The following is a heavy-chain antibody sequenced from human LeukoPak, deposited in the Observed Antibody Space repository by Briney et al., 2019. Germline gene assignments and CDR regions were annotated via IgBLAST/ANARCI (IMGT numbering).Heavy chain of an antibody. CDR1: GFTFSNYW. CDR3: ARGRYDILTGYYLGAFDI. CDR2: IKQDGSET. D-gene: IGHD3-9*01. V-gene: IGHV3-7*01. Sequence: PGGSLRLSCAASGFTFSNYWMNWVRQAPGKGLECLANIKQDGSETYYADSVKGRFTISRDNAKNSLYLQMNSLRAEDTAVYYCARGRYDILTGYYLGAFDIWGQGTMVTVSS. J-gene: IGHJ3*02.